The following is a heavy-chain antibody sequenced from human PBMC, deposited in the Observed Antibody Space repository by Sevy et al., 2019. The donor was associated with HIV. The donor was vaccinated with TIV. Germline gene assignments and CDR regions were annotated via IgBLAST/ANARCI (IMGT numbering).Heavy chain of an antibody. CDR1: GGSISSGDYY. CDR2: IYYSGST. Sequence: SETLSLTCTVSGGSISSGDYYWSWIRQPPGKGLEWIGYIYYSGSTYYNPSLKSRVTISVDTSKNQFSLKLSSVTAADTAVYYCVREAIAAAGKTYFDYWGQGTLVTVSS. CDR3: VREAIAAAGKTYFDY. J-gene: IGHJ4*02. V-gene: IGHV4-30-4*01. D-gene: IGHD6-13*01.